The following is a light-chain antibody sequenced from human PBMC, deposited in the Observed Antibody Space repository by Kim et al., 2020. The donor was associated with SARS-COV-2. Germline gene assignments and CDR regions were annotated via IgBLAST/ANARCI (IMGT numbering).Light chain of an antibody. CDR3: KQNNNWPPWT. CDR1: QSVSSN. CDR2: GAS. Sequence: EIVMTQSPATLSVSPGERATLSCRASQSVSSNLAWYQQKPGQAPSLLIYGASTRATGIPARFSGSGSGTEYTLTISSLQSDDFVVYYCKQNNNWPPWTFGQGTKVDIK. J-gene: IGKJ1*01. V-gene: IGKV3-15*01.